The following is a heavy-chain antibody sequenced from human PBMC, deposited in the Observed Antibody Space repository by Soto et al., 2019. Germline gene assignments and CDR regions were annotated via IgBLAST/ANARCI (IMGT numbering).Heavy chain of an antibody. CDR2: SRNKAKSYTT. J-gene: IGHJ3*01. CDR1: GFTFSDHY. V-gene: IGHV3-72*01. D-gene: IGHD1-1*01. Sequence: EVQLVESGGSLVQPGGSLRLSCAASGFTFSDHYMDWVHQAPGKGLEWVARSRNKAKSYTTVYAASVKDRFTISRDESKNSLYLEMSSLKAEDTAVYFCVRGYHSFDVWGRGTMVTVSS. CDR3: VRGYHSFDV.